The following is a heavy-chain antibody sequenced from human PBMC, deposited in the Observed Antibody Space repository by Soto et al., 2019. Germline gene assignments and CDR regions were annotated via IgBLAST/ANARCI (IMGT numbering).Heavy chain of an antibody. CDR2: ISSSSSYI. CDR1: GFTFSSYS. D-gene: IGHD1-7*01. V-gene: IGHV3-21*01. Sequence: EVRLVESGGGLVKPGGSLRLSCAASGFTFSSYSMNWVRQAPGKGLEWVSSISSSSSYIYYADSVKGRFTFSRDNAKNSLYLQMNSLRAEDTAVYYCAREGYNWNYKGDYWGQGTLVTVSS. J-gene: IGHJ4*02. CDR3: AREGYNWNYKGDY.